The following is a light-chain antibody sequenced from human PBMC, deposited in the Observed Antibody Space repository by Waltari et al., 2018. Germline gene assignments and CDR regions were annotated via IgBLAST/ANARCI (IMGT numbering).Light chain of an antibody. Sequence: EIVLTQSPGTLSLSPGERATLSCRASQSVSRSLAWYQQKPGQAPRLLIYDASTRATGIPDRFSGSGSGTDFSLTISRLEPEDFAVYYCQKYVSLPATFGQGPRWKSN. V-gene: IGKV3-20*01. CDR2: DAS. CDR1: QSVSRS. J-gene: IGKJ1*01. CDR3: QKYVSLPAT.